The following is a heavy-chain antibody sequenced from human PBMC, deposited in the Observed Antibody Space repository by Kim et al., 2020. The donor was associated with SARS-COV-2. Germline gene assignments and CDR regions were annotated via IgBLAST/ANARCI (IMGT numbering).Heavy chain of an antibody. Sequence: SETLSLTCTVSGGSISSYYWSWIRQPPGKGLEWIGYIYYSGSTNYNPSLKSRVTISVDTSKNQFSLKLSSVTAADTAVYYCARASYDILTVYRDAFA. CDR1: GGSISSYY. CDR2: IYYSGST. CDR3: ARASYDILTVYRDAFA. D-gene: IGHD3-9*01. V-gene: IGHV4-59*01. J-gene: IGHJ3*02.